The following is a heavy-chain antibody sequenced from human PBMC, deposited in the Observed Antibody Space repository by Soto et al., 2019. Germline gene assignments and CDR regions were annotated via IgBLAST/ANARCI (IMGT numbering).Heavy chain of an antibody. CDR3: AKTEVPAAYIPCDY. Sequence: EGSLRLSCAASGFTFSSYAMSWVRQAPGKGLEWVSAINGSGGSTYYADSVKGRFTISRDNSKNTLYLQMNSLRAEDTAVYYCAKTEVPAAYIPCDYWGQGTLVTVSS. J-gene: IGHJ4*02. V-gene: IGHV3-23*01. D-gene: IGHD2-2*01. CDR1: GFTFSSYA. CDR2: INGSGGST.